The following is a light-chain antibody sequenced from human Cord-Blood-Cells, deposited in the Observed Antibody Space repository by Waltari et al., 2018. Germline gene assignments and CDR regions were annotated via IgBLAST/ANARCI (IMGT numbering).Light chain of an antibody. CDR2: LGS. V-gene: IGKV2-28*01. J-gene: IGKJ3*01. Sequence: DIVMTQSPLSLPVTPGEPASTSCRSSQSLLHSNGYNYLDWYLQNPGQSPQLLIYLGSNQVSVVPDRFRGSGSGTDFTLKISRVEAEDVGVYYCMQALQTPRTFGPGTKVDIK. CDR1: QSLLHSNGYNY. CDR3: MQALQTPRT.